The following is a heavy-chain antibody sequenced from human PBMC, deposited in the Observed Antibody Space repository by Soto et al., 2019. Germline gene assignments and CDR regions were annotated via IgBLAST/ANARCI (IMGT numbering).Heavy chain of an antibody. D-gene: IGHD3-22*01. CDR3: ARGPGGYYDSSGYPSHYFDY. Sequence: GGPLRLSCAFSGFHFSSYSMNLVRQAPGKGLELVSSISSSSSYIYYADSVKGRFTISRDNAKNSLYLQMNSLRAEDTAVYYCARGPGGYYDSSGYPSHYFDYWGQGTLVTVSS. CDR1: GFHFSSYS. J-gene: IGHJ4*02. V-gene: IGHV3-21*06. CDR2: ISSSSSYI.